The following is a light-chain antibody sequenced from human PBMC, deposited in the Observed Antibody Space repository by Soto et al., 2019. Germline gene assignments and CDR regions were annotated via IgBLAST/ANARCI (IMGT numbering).Light chain of an antibody. CDR3: QTWSTGIRV. Sequence: QSVLTQSPSASASLGASVKLTCTLSSRHSSYAIAWHQQQPEKGPRYLMKLNSDGSHSKGDGIPDRFSGSSSGTERYLTISSLQSEDEADYYCQTWSTGIRVFGGGTKLTVL. V-gene: IGLV4-69*01. CDR2: LNSDGSH. CDR1: SRHSSYA. J-gene: IGLJ3*02.